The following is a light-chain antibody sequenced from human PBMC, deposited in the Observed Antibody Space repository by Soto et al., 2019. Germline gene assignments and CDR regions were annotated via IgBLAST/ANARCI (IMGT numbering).Light chain of an antibody. CDR2: SND. V-gene: IGLV1-44*01. CDR1: GSNIGSHT. J-gene: IGLJ7*01. CDR3: AAWDDSLSGAV. Sequence: VVTQPPSASGTPGQRVTISCSGSGSNIGSHTVSWYQQLPGTAPNLLIYSNDQRPSGVPDRFSGSKSGTSASLAISGLQSEDEADYYCAAWDDSLSGAVFGGGTQLTVL.